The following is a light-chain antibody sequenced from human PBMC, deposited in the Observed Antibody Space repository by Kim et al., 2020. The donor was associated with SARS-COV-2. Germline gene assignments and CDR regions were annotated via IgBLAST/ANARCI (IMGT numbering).Light chain of an antibody. CDR2: RDS. V-gene: IGLV3-1*01. J-gene: IGLJ2*01. Sequence: SYELTQPPSVSVSPGQTASITCSGDKLGDKYTCWYQQKPGQSPVLVIYRDSRRPSGIPERFSGSNSGNTATLPISGTQAMDEADYYCQTWDSSGVFGGGT. CDR1: KLGDKY. CDR3: QTWDSSGV.